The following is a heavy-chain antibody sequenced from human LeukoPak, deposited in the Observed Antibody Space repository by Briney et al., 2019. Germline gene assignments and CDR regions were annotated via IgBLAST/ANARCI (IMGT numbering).Heavy chain of an antibody. D-gene: IGHD6-25*01. J-gene: IGHJ3*02. Sequence: GGSLRLSCAASGFTFSSYWMHWIRQAPGKGLVWVSRINSDGSSTSYADSVKGRFTISRDNAKNTLYLQMNSLRAEGTAVYYCARDVLVGGGAFDIWGQGTMVTVSS. CDR3: ARDVLVGGGAFDI. CDR2: INSDGSST. CDR1: GFTFSSYW. V-gene: IGHV3-74*01.